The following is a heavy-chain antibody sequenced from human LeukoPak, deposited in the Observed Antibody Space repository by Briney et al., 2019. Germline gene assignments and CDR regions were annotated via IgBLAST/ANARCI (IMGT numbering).Heavy chain of an antibody. CDR2: LSSDESFT. V-gene: IGHV3-74*01. J-gene: IGHJ4*02. CDR3: ARDLNWLLFDY. D-gene: IGHD3-9*01. CDR1: GFTFSSYV. Sequence: GGPLRLSCAASGFTFSSYVRHGVRQAPGKGLVWGASLSSDESFTSYADSVKGRFTISRDNDKNTLYLQMNSLRDEDTAVYYCARDLNWLLFDYWGQGTLVTVSS.